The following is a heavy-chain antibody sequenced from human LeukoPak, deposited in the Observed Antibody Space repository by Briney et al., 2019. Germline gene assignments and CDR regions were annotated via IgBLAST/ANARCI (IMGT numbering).Heavy chain of an antibody. CDR2: ISYDGSKE. Sequence: SGGSLRLSCAASGFTLSRSGLHWVRQAPGKGLEWVAVISYDGSKEYYADSVKGRFTISRDNSKNTLYLQMNSLRAEDTAVYYCARDGLRTYYYGSGSQIDYWGQGTLVTVSS. D-gene: IGHD3-10*01. J-gene: IGHJ4*02. V-gene: IGHV3-30*03. CDR3: ARDGLRTYYYGSGSQIDY. CDR1: GFTLSRSG.